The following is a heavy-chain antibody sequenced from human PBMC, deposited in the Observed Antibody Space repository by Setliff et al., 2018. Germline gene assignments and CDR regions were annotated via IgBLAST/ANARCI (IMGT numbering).Heavy chain of an antibody. Sequence: TGGSLRLSCAASGFTFKSYGMHWVRQAPRKGLEWVANIKQGGSEEHYVDSVKGRFTISRDNAKNSLYLQMNSLRAEDTAVYYCARVGMGQFDYWGQGTLVTVSS. CDR1: GFTFKSYG. CDR3: ARVGMGQFDY. J-gene: IGHJ4*02. CDR2: IKQGGSEE. D-gene: IGHD6-13*01. V-gene: IGHV3-7*01.